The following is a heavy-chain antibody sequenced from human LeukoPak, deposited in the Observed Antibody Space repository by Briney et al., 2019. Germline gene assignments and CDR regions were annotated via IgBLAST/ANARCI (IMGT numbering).Heavy chain of an antibody. Sequence: GGSLRLSCAASGSTFTFYAMSWVRQAPGKGLEWVSVISGSGGSTYYADSVKGRFTISRDNSKNTLYLQMDSLRAVDTAVYYCAKWDGDLYYYYYMDVWGKGTRSPSP. CDR1: GSTFTFYA. D-gene: IGHD4-17*01. CDR3: AKWDGDLYYYYYMDV. J-gene: IGHJ6*03. V-gene: IGHV3-23*01. CDR2: ISGSGGST.